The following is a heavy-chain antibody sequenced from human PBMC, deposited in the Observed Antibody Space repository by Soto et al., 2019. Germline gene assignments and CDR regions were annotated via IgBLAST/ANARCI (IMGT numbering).Heavy chain of an antibody. J-gene: IGHJ4*02. CDR3: ARREIQGPIDY. V-gene: IGHV4-28*01. D-gene: IGHD1-26*01. CDR2: IYYSGTT. CDR1: GYSISSSNW. Sequence: QVQLQESGPGLVKPSDTLSLTCAVSGYSISSSNWWGWIRQPPGKGLEWIGNIYYSGTTYYNPSLQSRVTLSVDTSKNQSSLKLTSVTAVDTAVYYCARREIQGPIDYWGQGTLVTVSS.